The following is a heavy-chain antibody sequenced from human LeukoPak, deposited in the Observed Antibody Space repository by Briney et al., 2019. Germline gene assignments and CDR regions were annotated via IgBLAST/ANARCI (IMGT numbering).Heavy chain of an antibody. Sequence: SETLSLTCTVSGGSISSSSYYWGWIRQPPGKGLEWIGSIYYSGSTYYNPSLKSRVTISVDTSKNQFSLKLSSVTAADTAVYCCALGSVTYRGGFDPWGQGTLVTVSS. CDR1: GGSISSSSYY. CDR3: ALGSVTYRGGFDP. V-gene: IGHV4-39*07. J-gene: IGHJ5*02. D-gene: IGHD5/OR15-5a*01. CDR2: IYYSGST.